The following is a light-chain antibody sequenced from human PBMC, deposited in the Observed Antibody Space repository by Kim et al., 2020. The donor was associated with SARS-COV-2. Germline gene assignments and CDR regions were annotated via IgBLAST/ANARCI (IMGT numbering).Light chain of an antibody. CDR3: QQYSHWPLT. CDR1: QSVSSN. J-gene: IGKJ4*01. V-gene: IGKV3-15*01. CDR2: GAS. Sequence: EIVMTQSPATLSVSPGERATLSCRASQSVSSNLAWYQQKPGQAPRLLIYGASTRATVIPGRFSGSGSGTEFTLTISSLQSEDFAVYYCQQYSHWPLTFGGGTKLEIK.